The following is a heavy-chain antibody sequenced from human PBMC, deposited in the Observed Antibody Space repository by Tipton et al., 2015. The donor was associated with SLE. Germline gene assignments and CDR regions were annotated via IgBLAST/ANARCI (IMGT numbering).Heavy chain of an antibody. CDR2: INHSGST. J-gene: IGHJ4*02. D-gene: IGHD2-15*01. V-gene: IGHV4-34*01. CDR1: GGSFSGYY. Sequence: TLSLTCAVYGGSFSGYYWSWIRQPPGKGLEWIGEINHSGSTNYNPSLKSRVTISVDTSKNQFSLKLSSVTAADTAVYYCAREYCSGGSCPYYFDYWGQGTLVTVSS. CDR3: AREYCSGGSCPYYFDY.